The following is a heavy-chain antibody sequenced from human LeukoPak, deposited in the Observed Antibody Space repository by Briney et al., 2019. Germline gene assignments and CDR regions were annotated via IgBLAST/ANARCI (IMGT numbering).Heavy chain of an antibody. V-gene: IGHV4-34*01. CDR2: INHSGST. Sequence: PSETLSLTCAVYGGSLSGYYWSWIRQPPGKGLEWIGEINHSGSTNYNPSLKSRVTISVDTSKNQFSLKLSSVTAADTAVYYCARLARVGYCSGGSCRYFQHWGQGTLVTVSS. CDR3: ARLARVGYCSGGSCRYFQH. D-gene: IGHD2-15*01. CDR1: GGSLSGYY. J-gene: IGHJ1*01.